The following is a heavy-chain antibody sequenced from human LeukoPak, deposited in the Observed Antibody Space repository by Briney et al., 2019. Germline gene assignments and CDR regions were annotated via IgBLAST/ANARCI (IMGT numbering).Heavy chain of an antibody. CDR2: ISSSGATK. CDR1: GFTFSDYY. D-gene: IGHD3-22*01. CDR3: ARAFYDSSGYYPGSFDY. V-gene: IGHV3-11*01. J-gene: IGHJ4*02. Sequence: GGSLRLSCAASGFTFSDYYMSWIRQAPGKGLEWVSYISSSGATKYYADSVKGRFTISRDNAKNSLYLQMNSLRAEDTAVYYCARAFYDSSGYYPGSFDYWGQGTLVTVSS.